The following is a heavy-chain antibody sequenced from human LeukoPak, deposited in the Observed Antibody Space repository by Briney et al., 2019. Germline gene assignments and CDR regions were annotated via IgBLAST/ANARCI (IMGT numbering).Heavy chain of an antibody. CDR1: GFTFSSYP. CDR2: ISSNGGST. Sequence: PGGALRLSCSASGFTFSSYPMHWVRQPPGKGLEYVSAISSNGGSTYYADSVKGRFTISRDNSKNTLYLQMSSLRAEETAVYYCVKEIPVVPVATTWDKDWFDLGGQGPLLTVP. V-gene: IGHV3-64D*06. D-gene: IGHD2-2*01. CDR3: VKEIPVVPVATTWDKDWFDL. J-gene: IGHJ5*02.